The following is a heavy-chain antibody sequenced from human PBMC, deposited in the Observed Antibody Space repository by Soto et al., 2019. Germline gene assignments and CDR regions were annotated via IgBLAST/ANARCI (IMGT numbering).Heavy chain of an antibody. V-gene: IGHV1-3*01. CDR3: ASFNTVRVVTAMPL. CDR2: INPGNGNT. D-gene: IGHD2-21*02. CDR1: GYTFTSYA. J-gene: IGHJ3*01. Sequence: QVQLVQSGAEVKKPGASVKVSCKASGYTFTSYAMHWVRQAPGQRLEWMGWINPGNGNTKYSQNFQGRVTITRDTYESPAYMDLSNLRSEDTAVYYCASFNTVRVVTAMPLWGQGTMVTVSS.